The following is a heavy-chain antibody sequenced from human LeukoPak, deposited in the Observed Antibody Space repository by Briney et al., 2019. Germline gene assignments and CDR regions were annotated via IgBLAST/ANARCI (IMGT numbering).Heavy chain of an antibody. Sequence: GGSLRLSCAASGFTFSNAWMNWVRQAPGKGLEYVSSLKNNGDNIYYTDSVKGRFTISRDNSRNTLYLQLSSLRPEDTAVYYCVKDRGGLARDFDQWGQGTLVTVSS. V-gene: IGHV3-64D*06. CDR2: LKNNGDNI. CDR1: GFTFSNAW. J-gene: IGHJ4*02. CDR3: VKDRGGLARDFDQ. D-gene: IGHD3-10*01.